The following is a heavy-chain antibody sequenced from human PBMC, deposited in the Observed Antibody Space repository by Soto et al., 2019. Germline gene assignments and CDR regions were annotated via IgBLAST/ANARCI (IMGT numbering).Heavy chain of an antibody. D-gene: IGHD6-19*01. CDR2: INPSGGST. Sequence: QVQLVQSGAEVKKPGASVKVSYKASGYTFTSYYMHWVRQAPGQGLEWMGIINPSGGSTSYAQKFQGRVTMTRDTSTSTVYMELSSLRSEDTAVYYCAREPHIAVAGTSGYFDYWGQGTLVTVSS. J-gene: IGHJ4*02. CDR3: AREPHIAVAGTSGYFDY. CDR1: GYTFTSYY. V-gene: IGHV1-46*01.